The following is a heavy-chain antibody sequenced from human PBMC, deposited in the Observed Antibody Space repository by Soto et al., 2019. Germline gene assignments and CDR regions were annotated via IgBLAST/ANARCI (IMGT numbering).Heavy chain of an antibody. Sequence: GGSLRLSCAASGFTFSSYAMHWVRQAPGKGLEWVAVISYDGSNKYYADSVKGRFTISRDNSKNTLYLQMNSLRAEDTAVYYCARDPGSLGYFDLWGRGTLVTVSS. CDR2: ISYDGSNK. J-gene: IGHJ2*01. V-gene: IGHV3-30*04. D-gene: IGHD7-27*01. CDR3: ARDPGSLGYFDL. CDR1: GFTFSSYA.